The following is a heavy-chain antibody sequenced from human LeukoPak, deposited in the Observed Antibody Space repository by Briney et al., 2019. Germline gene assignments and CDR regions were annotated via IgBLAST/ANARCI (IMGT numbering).Heavy chain of an antibody. CDR3: ARDGQGEYSSSWYDY. V-gene: IGHV4-39*02. J-gene: IGHJ4*02. D-gene: IGHD6-13*01. Sequence: PSETLSLTCTVSGCSIRSSCYYWGWIRQPPGKGLEWIGSIYYSGSTYYNPSLKSRVTISVDTSKNQFSLKLSSVTAADTAVYYCARDGQGEYSSSWYDYWGQGTLVTVSS. CDR1: GCSIRSSCYY. CDR2: IYYSGST.